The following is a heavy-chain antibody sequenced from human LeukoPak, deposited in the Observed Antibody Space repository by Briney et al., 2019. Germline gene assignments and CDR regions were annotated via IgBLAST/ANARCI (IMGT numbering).Heavy chain of an antibody. CDR3: ARRKGYGSGTRWFDP. Sequence: GESLKISCQGSGYSFTSYWIGWVRQMPGKGLEWMGIIYPGDSDTRYSPSFQGQVTISADKSISTAYLQWSSLKASDTAMYYCARRKGYGSGTRWFDPWGQGTLVTVSS. J-gene: IGHJ5*02. CDR1: GYSFTSYW. D-gene: IGHD3-10*01. V-gene: IGHV5-51*01. CDR2: IYPGDSDT.